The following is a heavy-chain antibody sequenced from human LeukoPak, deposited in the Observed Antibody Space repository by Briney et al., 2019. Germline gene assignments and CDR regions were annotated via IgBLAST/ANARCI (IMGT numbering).Heavy chain of an antibody. CDR3: AKASRKGSYLGFFAY. CDR1: GFTFSSYG. CDR2: ISYDGSNK. D-gene: IGHD1-26*01. J-gene: IGHJ4*02. Sequence: GGSLRLACAASGFTFSSYGMHWVRQAPGKGLEWVAVISYDGSNKYYADSVKGRFTISRDNSKNTLYLQMNSLRAEDTAVYYCAKASRKGSYLGFFAYWGQGTLVTVSS. V-gene: IGHV3-30*18.